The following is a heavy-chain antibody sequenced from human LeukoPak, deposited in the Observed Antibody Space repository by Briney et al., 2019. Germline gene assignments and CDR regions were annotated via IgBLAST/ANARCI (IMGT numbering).Heavy chain of an antibody. CDR1: GDPFTSYY. CDR2: INPSDGST. V-gene: IGHV1-46*01. J-gene: IGHJ4*02. CDR3: EVVPNY. Sequence: ASVKVSCKASGDPFTSYYMQWVRQAPGQGLEWVGIINPSDGSTSSAQKFQGRVTMTRDTSTSTVYMELSSLRSEDTAVYYCEVVPNYWGQGTLVTVSP. D-gene: IGHD3-22*01.